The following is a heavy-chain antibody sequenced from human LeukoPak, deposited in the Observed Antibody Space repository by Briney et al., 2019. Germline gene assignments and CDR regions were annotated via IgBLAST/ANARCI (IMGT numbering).Heavy chain of an antibody. J-gene: IGHJ4*02. V-gene: IGHV3-30*18. Sequence: GRSLRLSCAASGFTFSSCGMHWVRQAPGKGLEWVAVISYDGSNKYYADSVKGRFTISRDNSKNTLYLQMNSLRAEDTAVYYCAKDLEAYCGGDCYFFVDYWGQGTLVTVSS. CDR1: GFTFSSCG. CDR3: AKDLEAYCGGDCYFFVDY. CDR2: ISYDGSNK. D-gene: IGHD2-21*02.